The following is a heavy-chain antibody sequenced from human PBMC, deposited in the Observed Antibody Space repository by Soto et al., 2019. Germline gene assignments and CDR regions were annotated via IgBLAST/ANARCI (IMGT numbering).Heavy chain of an antibody. Sequence: GASVKVSCKASGYTFTGYYMHWVRQAPGQGLEWMGWINPNSGGTNYAQKFQGRVTMTRDTSTSTVYMELSSLRSEDTAVYYCARLGYCSGGSCPRVGYYYGMDVWGQGTTVTVSS. J-gene: IGHJ6*02. V-gene: IGHV1-2*02. CDR2: INPNSGGT. CDR1: GYTFTGYY. CDR3: ARLGYCSGGSCPRVGYYYGMDV. D-gene: IGHD2-15*01.